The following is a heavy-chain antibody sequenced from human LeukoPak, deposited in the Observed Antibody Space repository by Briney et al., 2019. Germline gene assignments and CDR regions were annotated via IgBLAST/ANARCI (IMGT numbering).Heavy chain of an antibody. CDR2: IKQDGSEK. CDR1: GFTFSSYW. D-gene: IGHD3-22*01. Sequence: GGSLRLSCAASGFTFSSYWMSWVRQAPGKGLEWVANIKQDGSEKYYVDSVKGRFTISRDNAKNSLYLQMNSLRAEDTAVYYCARVPPYYYDSSGSFDYWGQGTLVTVSS. V-gene: IGHV3-7*01. CDR3: ARVPPYYYDSSGSFDY. J-gene: IGHJ4*02.